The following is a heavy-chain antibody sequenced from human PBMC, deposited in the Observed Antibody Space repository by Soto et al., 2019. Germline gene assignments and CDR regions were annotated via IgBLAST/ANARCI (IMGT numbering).Heavy chain of an antibody. CDR3: AREEGISDWHAFDY. Sequence: ASVKVSCKVSGYTLTELSMHWVRQAPGKGLEWMGGFDPEDGETIYAQKFQGRVTMTEDTSTDTAYMELSSLRSDDTAVYYCAREEGISDWHAFDYWGQGTLVTVSS. D-gene: IGHD6-19*01. V-gene: IGHV1-24*01. CDR1: GYTLTELS. J-gene: IGHJ4*02. CDR2: FDPEDGET.